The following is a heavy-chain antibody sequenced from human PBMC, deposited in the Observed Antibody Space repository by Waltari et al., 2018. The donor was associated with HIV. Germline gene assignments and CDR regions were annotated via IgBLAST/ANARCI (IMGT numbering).Heavy chain of an antibody. CDR3: ARHEPRNTWFDP. CDR1: GDSISRSYYY. Sequence: QLQLQESGPGLVKPSETLSLTCSVSGDSISRSYYYWGWIRSPPGKGPEWMGSIYYSGSTYDNPSLKSRVTISVDTSKNQFSLKLSSVTAADTAIYYCARHEPRNTWFDPWGQGTLVTVSS. V-gene: IGHV4-39*01. J-gene: IGHJ5*02. CDR2: IYYSGST.